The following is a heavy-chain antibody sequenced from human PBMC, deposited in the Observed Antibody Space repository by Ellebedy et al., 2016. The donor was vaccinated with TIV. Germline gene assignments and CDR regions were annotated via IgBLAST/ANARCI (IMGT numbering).Heavy chain of an antibody. D-gene: IGHD2-15*01. CDR3: ARHGKGGGNFEY. V-gene: IGHV5-51*01. J-gene: IGHJ4*02. CDR1: AYRFSVYW. CDR2: IYPGNSET. Sequence: PGGSLRLSCRGSAYRFSVYWLGWVRQMPGKGLEWMGIIYPGNSETRYSPSFQGQVTISADKSISTAYLQWSSLKASDTAMYYCARHGKGGGNFEYWGQGTLVTVSS.